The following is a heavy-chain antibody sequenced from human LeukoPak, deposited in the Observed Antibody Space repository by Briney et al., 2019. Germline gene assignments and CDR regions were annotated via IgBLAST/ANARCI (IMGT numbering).Heavy chain of an antibody. Sequence: GASVKVSCKASGYTFTSYGISWVRQAPGQGLEWMGWISAYNGNTNYAQKLQGRVTMTTDTSTSTAYMELRSLRSDDTAVYYCARNPLLLWFGELFSGFDYWGQGTLVTVSS. CDR2: ISAYNGNT. V-gene: IGHV1-18*01. D-gene: IGHD3-10*01. CDR1: GYTFTSYG. J-gene: IGHJ4*02. CDR3: ARNPLLLWFGELFSGFDY.